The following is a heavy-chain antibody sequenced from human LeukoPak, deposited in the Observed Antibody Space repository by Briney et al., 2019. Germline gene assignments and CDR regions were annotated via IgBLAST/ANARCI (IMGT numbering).Heavy chain of an antibody. CDR3: ARVAGNDYVWGPDY. CDR1: GGSFSGYY. V-gene: IGHV4-34*01. J-gene: IGHJ4*02. Sequence: NASETLSLTCAVYGGSFSGYYWSWIRQPPGKGLEWIGEINHSGSTNYNPSLKSRVTISVDTSKNQFSLKLSSVTAADTAVYYCARVAGNDYVWGPDYWGQGTLVTVSS. D-gene: IGHD3-16*01. CDR2: INHSGST.